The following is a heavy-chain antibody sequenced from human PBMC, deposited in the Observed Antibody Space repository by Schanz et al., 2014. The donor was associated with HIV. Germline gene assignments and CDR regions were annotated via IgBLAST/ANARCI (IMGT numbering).Heavy chain of an antibody. D-gene: IGHD3-3*01. CDR2: ISYDGSNK. J-gene: IGHJ6*02. CDR3: AKDQGYDFWSGYYNYYSMDV. V-gene: IGHV3-30*18. CDR1: GFTFSSYG. Sequence: VQLVESGGGVVQPGRSLRLSCAASGFTFSSYGMHWVRQAPGKGLEWVAVISYDGSNKYYTDSVKGRFTISRDNSKNTLYLQMNSLRAEDTALYYCAKDQGYDFWSGYYNYYSMDVWGQGTTVTVSS.